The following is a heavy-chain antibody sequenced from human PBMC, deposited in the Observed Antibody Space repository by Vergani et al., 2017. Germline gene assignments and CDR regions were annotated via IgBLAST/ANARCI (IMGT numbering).Heavy chain of an antibody. CDR2: INWNGSST. CDR1: GFNFDDYG. D-gene: IGHD2-2*01. Sequence: VQLVESGGGVVRPGGFLRLFCAASGFNFDDYGMSLVRQAPGKGLEWVSGINWNGSSTGYADSVKGRFTISRDNAKKSLYLQMNSRRAEDTALYYCARRRVPADDAFDIWGQGTMVTVSS. J-gene: IGHJ3*02. CDR3: ARRRVPADDAFDI. V-gene: IGHV3-20*04.